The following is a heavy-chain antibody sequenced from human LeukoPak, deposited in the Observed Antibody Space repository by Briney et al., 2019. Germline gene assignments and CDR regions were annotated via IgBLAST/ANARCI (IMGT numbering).Heavy chain of an antibody. V-gene: IGHV3-48*03. Sequence: GGSLRLSCAASGFTFSSYEMNWVHQAPGKGLEWVSYISSSGSTIYYADSVKGRFTISRGNAKNSLYLQMNSLRAEDTAVYYCAREWRDTVVVVAPGGWFDPWGQGTLVTVSS. CDR1: GFTFSSYE. D-gene: IGHD2-15*01. CDR2: ISSSGSTI. CDR3: AREWRDTVVVVAPGGWFDP. J-gene: IGHJ5*02.